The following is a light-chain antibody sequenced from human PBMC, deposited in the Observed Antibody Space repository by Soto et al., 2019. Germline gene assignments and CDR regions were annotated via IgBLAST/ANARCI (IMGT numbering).Light chain of an antibody. CDR1: QGISEY. CDR2: ITS. CDR3: QQLRSYPLS. V-gene: IGKV1-9*01. J-gene: IGKJ4*01. Sequence: DIQLTQSPSFLSASVGDRVTITCRASQGISEYLAWYQQEPGKAPKVLIYITSTLQSGVPSRFSGSGSGTEFTLTISSLQPEDSATYYCQQLRSYPLSCGGGTKVEI.